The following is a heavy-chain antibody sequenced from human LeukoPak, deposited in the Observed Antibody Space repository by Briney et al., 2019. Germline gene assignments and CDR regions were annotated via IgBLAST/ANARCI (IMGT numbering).Heavy chain of an antibody. V-gene: IGHV1-18*01. CDR2: ISAYNGNT. D-gene: IGHD3-10*01. CDR3: ARYYYGSGGLKFDY. J-gene: IGHJ4*02. CDR1: GYTFTSYG. Sequence: GASVKVSCKASGYTFTSYGISWVRQAPGQGLEWMGWISAYNGNTNYAQKLQGKVTMTTDTSTSTAYMELRSLRSDDTAVYYCARYYYGSGGLKFDYWGQGTLVTVSS.